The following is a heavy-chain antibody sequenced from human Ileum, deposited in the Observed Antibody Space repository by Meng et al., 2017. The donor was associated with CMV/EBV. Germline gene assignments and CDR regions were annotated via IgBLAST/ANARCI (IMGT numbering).Heavy chain of an antibody. CDR2: ISGSSDYI. V-gene: IGHV3-9*01. CDR3: ARIRDYDGQGVYFDY. Sequence: SLKTSCAASGFTFGDYAMHWVRQTPGKGLEWVSAISGSSDYIDYGDSVKGRFTISRDNAKNSLYLQMHSLRPEDTALYYCARIRDYDGQGVYFDYWGQGTLVTVSS. CDR1: GFTFGDYA. J-gene: IGHJ4*02. D-gene: IGHD3-22*01.